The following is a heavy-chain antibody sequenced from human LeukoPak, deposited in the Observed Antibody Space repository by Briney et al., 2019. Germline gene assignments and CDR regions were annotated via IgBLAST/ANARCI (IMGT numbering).Heavy chain of an antibody. J-gene: IGHJ4*02. CDR3: ARGDSHLGYSSGWSPNYFDY. Sequence: SVKVSCKASGGTFSSYAISWVRQAPGQGLEWMGGIIPIFGTANYAQKLQGRVTITADESTSTAYMELSSLRSEDTAVYYCARGDSHLGYSSGWSPNYFDYWGQGTLVTVSS. D-gene: IGHD6-19*01. CDR2: IIPIFGTA. CDR1: GGTFSSYA. V-gene: IGHV1-69*13.